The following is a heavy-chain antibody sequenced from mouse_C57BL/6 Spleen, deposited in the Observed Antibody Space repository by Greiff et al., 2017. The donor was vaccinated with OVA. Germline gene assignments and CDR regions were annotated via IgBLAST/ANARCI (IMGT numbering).Heavy chain of an antibody. Sequence: QVQLKQPGAELVRPGSSVKLSCKACGYIFTSYWMHWVKQRPIQGLEWIGNIDPSDSETHYNQKFKDKATLAVDKSSSTAYMQLISLTSEDSAVYYCARWDDYDDWFAYWGQGTLVTVSA. CDR1: GYIFTSYW. CDR3: ARWDDYDDWFAY. D-gene: IGHD2-4*01. CDR2: IDPSDSET. J-gene: IGHJ3*01. V-gene: IGHV1-52*01.